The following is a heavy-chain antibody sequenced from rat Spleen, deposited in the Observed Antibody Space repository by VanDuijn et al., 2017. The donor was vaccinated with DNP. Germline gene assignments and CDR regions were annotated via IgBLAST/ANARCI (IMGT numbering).Heavy chain of an antibody. CDR2: ISYDGGST. CDR1: GFTFSEYY. D-gene: IGHD1-1*01. CDR3: ARPMDYYSGGFAH. Sequence: EVQLVESGGGLVQPGRSLKLSCAASGFTFSEYYMAWVRQAPTKGLEWVAYISYDGGSTYNGDSVKGRFTISRDNAKSTLYLQMNSLRSEDMATYYCARPMDYYSGGFAHWGQGTLVTVSS. J-gene: IGHJ3*01. V-gene: IGHV5-22*01.